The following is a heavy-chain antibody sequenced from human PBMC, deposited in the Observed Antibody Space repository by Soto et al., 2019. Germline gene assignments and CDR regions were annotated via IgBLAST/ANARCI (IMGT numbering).Heavy chain of an antibody. CDR3: ASHVTVTTVFDI. Sequence: QVQLQESGPGLVKPSETLSLTCTVSGGSISSYYWSWIRQPPGKGLGWIAYMYHSGSTNYNPSLKSRVTISLDTSKNQFSLKLSSVTAADTAVYYCASHVTVTTVFDIWGQGTMVTVSS. CDR1: GGSISSYY. D-gene: IGHD4-17*01. CDR2: MYHSGST. V-gene: IGHV4-59*01. J-gene: IGHJ3*02.